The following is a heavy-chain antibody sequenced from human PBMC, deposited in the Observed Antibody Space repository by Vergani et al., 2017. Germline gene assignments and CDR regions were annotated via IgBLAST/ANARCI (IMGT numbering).Heavy chain of an antibody. Sequence: QVQLVQSGAEVKKPGASVKISCKGSGYTFTGYYMHWVRQAPGQGLEWMGWINPNSGGTNYAQKFQGRVTMTRDTSISTAYMELSRLRSDDTAVYYCASDIVVVPAATRAGFDPWGQGTLVTVSS. J-gene: IGHJ5*02. CDR2: INPNSGGT. D-gene: IGHD2-2*01. V-gene: IGHV1-2*02. CDR3: ASDIVVVPAATRAGFDP. CDR1: GYTFTGYY.